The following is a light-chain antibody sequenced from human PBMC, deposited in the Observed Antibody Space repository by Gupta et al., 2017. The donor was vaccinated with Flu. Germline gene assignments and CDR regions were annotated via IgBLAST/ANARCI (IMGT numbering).Light chain of an antibody. CDR2: DAS. J-gene: IGKJ2*01. Sequence: ELVLTQSPATLSLSPGERATLSCGASQSVSSSYLAWYQQKPGLAPRLLFYDASSRATGIPDRFSGSGSGTDFTLTISRLEPEDFAVYYCQQYGSSPPYTFGQGTKLEIK. CDR3: QQYGSSPPYT. V-gene: IGKV3D-20*01. CDR1: QSVSSSY.